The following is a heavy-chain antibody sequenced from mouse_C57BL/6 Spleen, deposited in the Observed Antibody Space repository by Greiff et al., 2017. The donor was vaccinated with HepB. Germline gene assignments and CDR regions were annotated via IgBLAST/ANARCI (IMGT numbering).Heavy chain of an antibody. D-gene: IGHD4-1*01. Sequence: QVQLKESGPELVKPGASVKISCKASGYAFSSSWMNWVKQRPGKGLEWIGRIYPGDGDTNYNGKFKGKATLTADKSSSTAYMQLSSLTSEDSAVYFCARRRVTWTDFDYWGQGTTLTVSS. V-gene: IGHV1-82*01. J-gene: IGHJ2*01. CDR1: GYAFSSSW. CDR3: ARRRVTWTDFDY. CDR2: IYPGDGDT.